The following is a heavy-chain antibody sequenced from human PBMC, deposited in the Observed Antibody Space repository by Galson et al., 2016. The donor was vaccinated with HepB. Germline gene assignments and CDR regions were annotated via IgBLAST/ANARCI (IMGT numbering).Heavy chain of an antibody. D-gene: IGHD3/OR15-3a*01. J-gene: IGHJ6*02. V-gene: IGHV2-5*08. Sequence: PALVKPTQTLTLTCTFSGFSLTTSGMCVSWIRQPPGKALEWLARIDWDDDKRYSPSLKSRPTISKDTSKNQVVLTMTNLDPVDTPTYYCAHSFWTPRVSYYYYCGMDVWGQGTTVTVSS. CDR3: AHSFWTPRVSYYYYCGMDV. CDR1: GFSLTTSGMC. CDR2: IDWDDDK.